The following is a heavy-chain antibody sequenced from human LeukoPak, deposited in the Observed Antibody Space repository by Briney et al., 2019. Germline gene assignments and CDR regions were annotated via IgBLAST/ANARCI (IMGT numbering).Heavy chain of an antibody. CDR2: MSYVGIT. Sequence: PSETLSLTCTVSGDSISSTTYWWGWIRQSPGKRLEWIGSMSYVGITSYNPSLKSRVTISVDTSKNQFSLMLSSVTAAETDVYYCTRLPLDYSLDHWGQGTPVSVSS. J-gene: IGHJ4*02. V-gene: IGHV4-39*01. CDR3: TRLPLDYSLDH. CDR1: GDSISSTTYW. D-gene: IGHD4-11*01.